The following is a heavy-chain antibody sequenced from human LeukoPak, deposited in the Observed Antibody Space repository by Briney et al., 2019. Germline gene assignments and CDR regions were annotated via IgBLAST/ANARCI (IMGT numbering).Heavy chain of an antibody. J-gene: IGHJ4*02. V-gene: IGHV3-23*01. CDR3: AKDRYNTGAGSFDH. Sequence: TGGSLRLSCAASGLTFSTYATSWVRQAPGKGPEWVSYISGSGGDTYYADSVKGRFTISRDNSKNTLYLQINSLRAEDTAVYYCAKDRYNTGAGSFDHWGQGTLVTVSS. D-gene: IGHD1-14*01. CDR1: GLTFSTYA. CDR2: ISGSGGDT.